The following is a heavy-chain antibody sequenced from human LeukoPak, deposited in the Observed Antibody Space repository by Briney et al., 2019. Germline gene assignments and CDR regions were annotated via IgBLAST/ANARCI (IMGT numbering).Heavy chain of an antibody. J-gene: IGHJ1*01. D-gene: IGHD6-6*01. CDR2: INPNSGGT. Sequence: ASVKVSCKASGYTFTGYYMHWVRQAPGQGLEWMGWINPNSGGTKYAQKFQGRVTMTSDASISTAYMELSSLRSDDTAVYYCARGSVFPDAWGQGTLVTVSS. V-gene: IGHV1-2*02. CDR1: GYTFTGYY. CDR3: ARGSVFPDA.